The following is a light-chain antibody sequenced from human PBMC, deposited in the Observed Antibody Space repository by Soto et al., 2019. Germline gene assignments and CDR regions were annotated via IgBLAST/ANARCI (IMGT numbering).Light chain of an antibody. J-gene: IGKJ5*01. Sequence: EIVMTQSPATLSVSPGERATLSCRASQSVSTNLAWYQQKPDQVPSLLIYGASTRATGIPARFSGSGSGTESTLTISSLQSEDFAVYYCQQFDNWPITFGQGTRLDIK. CDR3: QQFDNWPIT. V-gene: IGKV3-15*01. CDR2: GAS. CDR1: QSVSTN.